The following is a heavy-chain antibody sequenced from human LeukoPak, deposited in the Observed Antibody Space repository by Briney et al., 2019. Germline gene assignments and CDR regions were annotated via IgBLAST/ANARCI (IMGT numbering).Heavy chain of an antibody. J-gene: IGHJ4*02. Sequence: SETLSLTCTVSGGSITTSSYYWGWIRQPPGKGLEWIGEINHSGSTNYNPSLKSRVTISVDTSKNQFSLKLSSVTAADTAVYYCARGRLGGSGSYYNVLDYWGQGTLVTVSS. D-gene: IGHD3-10*01. CDR3: ARGRLGGSGSYYNVLDY. CDR2: INHSGST. CDR1: GGSITTSSYY. V-gene: IGHV4-39*07.